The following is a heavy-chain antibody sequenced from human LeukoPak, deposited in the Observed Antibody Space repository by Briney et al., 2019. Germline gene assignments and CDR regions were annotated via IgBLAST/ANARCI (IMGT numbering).Heavy chain of an antibody. J-gene: IGHJ5*02. CDR3: AKEGRDSGGYNGWFEP. D-gene: IGHD2-15*01. CDR2: VCHDGGT. V-gene: IGHV4-31*03. Sequence: SQTLSLTCTVSGGSVSSGAYYWSWIRQHPGKGLEWIGYVCHDGGTSYNPSLRGRVTVTIDTSKNQFSLKLNSVTAADTAVFFCAKEGRDSGGYNGWFEPWGQGTLVTVSS. CDR1: GGSVSSGAYY.